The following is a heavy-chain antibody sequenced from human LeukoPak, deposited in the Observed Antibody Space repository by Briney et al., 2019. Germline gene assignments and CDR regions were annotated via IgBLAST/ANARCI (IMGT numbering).Heavy chain of an antibody. Sequence: PSETLSLTCAVYGGSFSGYYWSWIRQPPGKGLEWIGEINHSGSTNYNPSLKSRVTISVDTPKNQFSLKLSSVTAADTAVYYCARGRDSSWLPFDYWGQGTLVTVSS. CDR1: GGSFSGYY. CDR2: INHSGST. V-gene: IGHV4-34*01. D-gene: IGHD6-13*01. CDR3: ARGRDSSWLPFDY. J-gene: IGHJ4*02.